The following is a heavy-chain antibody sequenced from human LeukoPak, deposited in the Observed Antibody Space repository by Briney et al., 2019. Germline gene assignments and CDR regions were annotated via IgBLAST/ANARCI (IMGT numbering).Heavy chain of an antibody. V-gene: IGHV3-33*06. Sequence: GGSLRLSCAASGFTFSDYYMSWVRQAPGKGLEWVAVIWYDGSNKYYADSVKGRFTISRDNSKNTLYLQMNSLRAEDTAVYYCAKDVLRLSHYFDYWGQGTLVTVSS. CDR3: AKDVLRLSHYFDY. CDR1: GFTFSDYY. CDR2: IWYDGSNK. D-gene: IGHD5-12*01. J-gene: IGHJ4*02.